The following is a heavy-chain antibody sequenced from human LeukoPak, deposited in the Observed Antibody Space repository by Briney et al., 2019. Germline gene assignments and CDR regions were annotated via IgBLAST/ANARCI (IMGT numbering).Heavy chain of an antibody. CDR3: ATRSGIPYYFDY. J-gene: IGHJ4*02. CDR1: GYTLTELS. CDR2: FDPEDGET. V-gene: IGHV1-24*01. D-gene: IGHD2-21*01. Sequence: ASVKVSCKVSGYTLTELSMHWVRQAPGKGLEWMGGFDPEDGETIYAQKLQGRVTMTEDTPTDTAYMELSSLRSEDTAVYYCATRSGIPYYFDYWGQGTLVTVSS.